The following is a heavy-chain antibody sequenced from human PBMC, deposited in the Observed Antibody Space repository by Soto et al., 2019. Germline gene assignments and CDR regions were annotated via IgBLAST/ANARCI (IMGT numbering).Heavy chain of an antibody. CDR3: ASMIGDPVLSFDS. CDR2: IFYSGST. J-gene: IGHJ5*01. V-gene: IGHV4-59*01. Sequence: QVQLQESGPGLVKPSETLSLTCTVSGGSISSYYWSWIRQPSGKGLEWIGFIFYSGSTSYNPSLKSRVTLSIDTSEYQFSLKLNSVTAADKAVYYCASMIGDPVLSFDSWGQGTLVAVSS. D-gene: IGHD3-10*02. CDR1: GGSISSYY.